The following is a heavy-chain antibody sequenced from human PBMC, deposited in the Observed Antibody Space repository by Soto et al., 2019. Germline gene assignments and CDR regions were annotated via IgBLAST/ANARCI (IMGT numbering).Heavy chain of an antibody. Sequence: EVQLVETGGGLVQPGGSLRLSCAASGFTFSSYEMNWVRQAPGKGLEWVSYISSSGSTIYYADSVKGRFTISRDNANNSLYLQMNSLSAEDTAVDYCARAASYPNIVVARSYNWFDPWGQGTLVTVSS. CDR3: ARAASYPNIVVARSYNWFDP. CDR2: ISSSGSTI. J-gene: IGHJ5*02. CDR1: GFTFSSYE. V-gene: IGHV3-48*03. D-gene: IGHD2-21*01.